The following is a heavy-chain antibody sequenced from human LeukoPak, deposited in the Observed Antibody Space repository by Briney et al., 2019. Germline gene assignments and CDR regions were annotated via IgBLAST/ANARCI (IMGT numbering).Heavy chain of an antibody. CDR3: ARASSGVLRYFDWSLFDP. CDR2: ISSSGSTV. J-gene: IGHJ5*02. Sequence: PGGSLRLSCAAPGFTFSDYYMSWIRQAPGKGLEWVSYISSSGSTVYYADSVKGRFTISRDNAKDSLYLQMNSLRADDTAVYYCARASSGVLRYFDWSLFDPWGQGTLVTVSS. V-gene: IGHV3-11*04. CDR1: GFTFSDYY. D-gene: IGHD3-9*01.